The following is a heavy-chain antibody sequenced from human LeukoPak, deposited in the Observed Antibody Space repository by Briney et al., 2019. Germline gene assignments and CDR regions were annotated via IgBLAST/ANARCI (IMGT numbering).Heavy chain of an antibody. J-gene: IGHJ4*02. CDR3: ARGGNWDLYYFDF. CDR2: IHSGGGGIP. CDR1: GFTTFSH. D-gene: IGHD7-27*01. V-gene: IGHV3-53*01. Sequence: GGSLRLSCAASGFTTFSHMNWVRMAPGKGLEWVSVIHSGGGGIPYYADSVKGRFTISRDNSKNTIYLQMNSLRAEDTAVYFCARGGNWDLYYFDFWGQGTLVSVSS.